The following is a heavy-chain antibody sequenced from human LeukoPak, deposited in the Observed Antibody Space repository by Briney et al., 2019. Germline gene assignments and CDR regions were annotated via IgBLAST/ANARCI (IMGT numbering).Heavy chain of an antibody. CDR2: IIPIFGTA. V-gene: IGHV1-69*01. J-gene: IGHJ6*04. CDR1: GGTFSGYA. CDR3: ARSQGSGSYYKAGDYYYYGMDV. D-gene: IGHD3-10*01. Sequence: SVKVSCKASGGTFSGYAISWVRQAPGQGLEWMGGIIPIFGTANYAQKFQGRVTITADESTSTAYMELSSLRSEDTAVYYCARSQGSGSYYKAGDYYYYGMDVWGKGTTVTVSS.